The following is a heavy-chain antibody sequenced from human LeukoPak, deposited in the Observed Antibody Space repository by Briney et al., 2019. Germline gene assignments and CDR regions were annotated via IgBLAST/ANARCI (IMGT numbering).Heavy chain of an antibody. CDR1: GFTFSNYG. CDR2: IWYDGSNK. Sequence: GRSLRLSCAASGFTFSNYGMHWVRQAPGKGLEWVAVIWYDGSNKYYADSVKGRFTISRDNSKNTLYLQMNSLRAEDTAVFYCVRDRQQLLLVGGYFDYWGQGTLVTVSS. CDR3: VRDRQQLLLVGGYFDY. V-gene: IGHV3-33*01. J-gene: IGHJ4*02. D-gene: IGHD6-13*01.